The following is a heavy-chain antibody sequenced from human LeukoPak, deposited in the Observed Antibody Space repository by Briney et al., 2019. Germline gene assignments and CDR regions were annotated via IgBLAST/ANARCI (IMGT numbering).Heavy chain of an antibody. J-gene: IGHJ4*02. CDR2: IHYNGST. Sequence: WETLSLTCAVYGGSFSRYYWRWIRQPPGKGLEWIGDIHYNGSTNYYPYPKSRVTISVATSKNQFYMKLRSETDADTAVYYCARARVGLRYGGYGFLDYWVQGTLATVSS. CDR1: GGSFSRYY. D-gene: IGHD5-12*01. V-gene: IGHV4-34*01. CDR3: ARARVGLRYGGYGFLDY.